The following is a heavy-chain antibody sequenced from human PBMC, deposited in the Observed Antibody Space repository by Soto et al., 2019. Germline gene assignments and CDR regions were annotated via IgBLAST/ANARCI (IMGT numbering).Heavy chain of an antibody. V-gene: IGHV3-30*18. D-gene: IGHD3-16*01. CDR2: ISYDGSYK. CDR3: AKNFIPLSPDLYFDT. CDR1: GLTFRSYG. J-gene: IGHJ4*02. Sequence: PGGSVSLSCAASGLTFRSYGMHWARQAPGRGLEWVAAISYDGSYKSYEDSVKGRFTISRDNYKNTLHLQMDSLRAEDTAVYYCAKNFIPLSPDLYFDTRGQGTRGTVSS.